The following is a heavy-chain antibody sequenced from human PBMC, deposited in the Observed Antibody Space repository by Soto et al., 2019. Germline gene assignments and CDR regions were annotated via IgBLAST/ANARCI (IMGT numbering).Heavy chain of an antibody. V-gene: IGHV3-23*01. J-gene: IGHJ6*02. CDR1: GFTFSSYA. CDR2: ISGSGGST. Sequence: EVQLLESGGGLVQPGGSLRLSCAASGFTFSSYAMSWVRQAPGKGLEWVSAISGSGGSTYYADSVKGRFTISRDNSKNTLYLQMNSLRAEDTAVYYCAKDLYYDFCSGYYIMDVCCQGTTVTVSS. D-gene: IGHD3-3*01. CDR3: AKDLYYDFCSGYYIMDV.